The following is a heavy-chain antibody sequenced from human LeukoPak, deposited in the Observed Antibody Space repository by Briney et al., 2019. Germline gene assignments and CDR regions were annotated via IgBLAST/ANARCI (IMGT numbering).Heavy chain of an antibody. V-gene: IGHV1-46*01. CDR3: ARHTAMAVVGHDAFDR. CDR1: GYTFTSYY. J-gene: IGHJ3*02. CDR2: INPSGGST. Sequence: ASVKVSCKASGYTFTSYYMHWVRQAPGQGLEWMGIINPSGGSTSYAQKFQGRVTMTRDTSTSTVYMELSSLRSEDTAVYYCARHTAMAVVGHDAFDRWGQGTMVTVAP. D-gene: IGHD6-19*01.